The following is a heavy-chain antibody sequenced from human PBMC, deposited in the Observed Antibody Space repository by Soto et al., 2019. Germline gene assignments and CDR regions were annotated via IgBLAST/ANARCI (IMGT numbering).Heavy chain of an antibody. CDR3: ARDPYSSSWYGGLAFDY. D-gene: IGHD6-13*01. V-gene: IGHV1-18*04. CDR2: ISAYNGNT. Sequence: QVQLVQSGAEVKKPGASVKVSCKASGYTFTSYGISWVRQAPGQGLEWMGWISAYNGNTNYAQKLQGRVTMTTDSSTSTAYMELRSLRSDDTAVYYCARDPYSSSWYGGLAFDYWGQGTLVTVSS. CDR1: GYTFTSYG. J-gene: IGHJ4*02.